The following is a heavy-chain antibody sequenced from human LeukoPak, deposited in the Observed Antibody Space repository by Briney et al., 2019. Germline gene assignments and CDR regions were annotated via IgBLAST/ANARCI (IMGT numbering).Heavy chain of an antibody. V-gene: IGHV1-2*02. D-gene: IGHD3-22*01. Sequence: ASVKVSCKTSGYAFTGYYIHWVRQAPGQGLEWMGWINPNSGDTNYAQKFQGRVSMTGDTSISTAYMELSRLRSDDTAVYYCARTLVVINDAFDIWGQGTMVTVSS. CDR1: GYAFTGYY. J-gene: IGHJ3*02. CDR2: INPNSGDT. CDR3: ARTLVVINDAFDI.